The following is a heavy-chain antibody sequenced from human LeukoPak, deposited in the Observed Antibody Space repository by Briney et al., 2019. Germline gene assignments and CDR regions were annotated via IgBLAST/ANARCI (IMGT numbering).Heavy chain of an antibody. D-gene: IGHD4-17*01. CDR2: IYYSGST. Sequence: SETLSLTCTVSSGSISSYYWSWFRQPPGKGLEWIGYIYYSGSTNYNPSLTSRVTISVDTSKNQFSLKLSSVTAADTAVYYCARDIVYGDYRDAFDIWGQGTMVTVSS. CDR1: SGSISSYY. V-gene: IGHV4-59*01. J-gene: IGHJ3*02. CDR3: ARDIVYGDYRDAFDI.